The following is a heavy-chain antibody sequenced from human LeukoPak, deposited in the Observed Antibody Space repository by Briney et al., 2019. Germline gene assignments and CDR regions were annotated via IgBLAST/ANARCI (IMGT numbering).Heavy chain of an antibody. J-gene: IGHJ4*02. V-gene: IGHV3-23*01. CDR2: ISGSGGST. D-gene: IGHD6-13*01. Sequence: GGSLRLSCAASGFTFSSYAMSWVRQAPGKGLEWVSAISGSGGSTYYADSVKGRFTISRDNSKNTLYLQMNSLGAEDTAVYYCAKDEGIAAAGDEFDYWGQGTLVTVSS. CDR1: GFTFSSYA. CDR3: AKDEGIAAAGDEFDY.